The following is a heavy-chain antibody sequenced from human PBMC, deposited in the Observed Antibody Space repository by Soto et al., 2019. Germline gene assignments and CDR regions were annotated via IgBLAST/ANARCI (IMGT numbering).Heavy chain of an antibody. Sequence: QVQLVQSGAEVKKPGSSVKVSFKTSGGTFSSYTISWVRQAPGQGLEWMGRIIPILGIANYAQKFQGRVTITADKSTSTAYMDLSSLRSEHTAVYYCARGLPEARFDPWGQGTLVTVSS. CDR2: IIPILGIA. CDR1: GGTFSSYT. J-gene: IGHJ5*02. V-gene: IGHV1-69*02. CDR3: ARGLPEARFDP.